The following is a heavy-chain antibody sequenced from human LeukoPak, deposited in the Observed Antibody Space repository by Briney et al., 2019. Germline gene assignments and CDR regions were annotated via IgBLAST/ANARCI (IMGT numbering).Heavy chain of an antibody. D-gene: IGHD1-7*01. V-gene: IGHV3-21*01. CDR1: GFTFETYW. J-gene: IGHJ4*02. CDR3: ARDLKKYNWNSGEDY. CDR2: ISSSSSYI. Sequence: PGGSLRLSCAASGFTFETYWMHWVRQAPGKGLEWVSSISSSSSYIYYADSVKGRFTISRDNAKNSLYLQMNSLRAEDTAVYYCARDLKKYNWNSGEDYWGQGTLVTVSS.